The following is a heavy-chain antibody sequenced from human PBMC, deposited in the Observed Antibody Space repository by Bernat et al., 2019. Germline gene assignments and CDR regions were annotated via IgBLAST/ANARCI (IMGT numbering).Heavy chain of an antibody. CDR2: IKEDGGQT. V-gene: IGHV3-7*01. Sequence: EVQLVESGGGLVQPGGSLRLSCATSGFTFSHSWMSWLRQAPGKGLEWVANIKEDGGQTNYVDSVKGRFTMSRDNAKNSLFLQMNSLKAEDTAVYFCARDPAYGAIELWGQGTLVTVSS. CDR1: GFTFSHSW. CDR3: ARDPAYGAIEL. J-gene: IGHJ4*02. D-gene: IGHD4/OR15-4a*01.